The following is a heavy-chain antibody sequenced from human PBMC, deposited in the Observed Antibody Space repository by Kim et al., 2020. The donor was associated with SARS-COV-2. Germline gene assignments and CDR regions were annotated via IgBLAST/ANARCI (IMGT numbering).Heavy chain of an antibody. J-gene: IGHJ4*02. V-gene: IGHV3-74*01. CDR2: ST. Sequence: STSYRDSVKGRCTISREGVKKTLYLQMNSRRAEDTAVYYCARRGSTDCYGWGQGTLVTVSS. D-gene: IGHD2-2*01. CDR3: ARRGSTDCYG.